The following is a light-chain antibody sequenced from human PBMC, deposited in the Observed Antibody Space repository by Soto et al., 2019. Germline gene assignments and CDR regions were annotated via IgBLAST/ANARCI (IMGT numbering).Light chain of an antibody. V-gene: IGKV1-39*01. Sequence: DIQMTQSPSSLSASVGDRVTITRRASQSISSYLNWYQQKPGKAPKLLIYAASSLQSGVPSRFSGSGSGTEFTLTISSLQPDDFATYYCQRYNAYWAFGPGTKVDIK. CDR3: QRYNAYWA. CDR2: AAS. CDR1: QSISSY. J-gene: IGKJ1*01.